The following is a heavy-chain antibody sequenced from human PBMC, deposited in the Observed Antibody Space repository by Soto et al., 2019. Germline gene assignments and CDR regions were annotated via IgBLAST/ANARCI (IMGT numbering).Heavy chain of an antibody. CDR3: TTEQWFGELFFDY. Sequence: GGSLRLSCAASEFTFSNAWMSWVRQAPGKGLEWVGRIKSKTDGGTTDYAAPVKGRFTISRDDSKNTLYLQMNSLKTEDTAVYYCTTEQWFGELFFDYWGQGTLVTVSS. CDR1: EFTFSNAW. V-gene: IGHV3-15*01. D-gene: IGHD3-10*01. J-gene: IGHJ4*02. CDR2: IKSKTDGGTT.